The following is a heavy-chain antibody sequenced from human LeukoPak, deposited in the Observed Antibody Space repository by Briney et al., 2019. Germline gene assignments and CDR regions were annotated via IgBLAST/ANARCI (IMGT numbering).Heavy chain of an antibody. J-gene: IGHJ4*02. CDR1: GFTFSNYG. Sequence: GGSLRLSCAACGFTFSNYGMRWVRQAPGKGLEWVAAISGSGGRTYYADSVKGRFTLSRDTSKNPLYLQMNSLRAEDTAVYYGAKSHHVTAIDYWGQGTLVTVSS. V-gene: IGHV3-23*01. CDR3: AKSHHVTAIDY. CDR2: ISGSGGRT. D-gene: IGHD2-21*02.